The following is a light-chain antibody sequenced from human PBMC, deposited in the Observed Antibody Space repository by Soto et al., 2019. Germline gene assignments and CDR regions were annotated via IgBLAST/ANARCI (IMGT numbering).Light chain of an antibody. Sequence: DIHMTQSPSTLSAFVGDRVTITCRASQTISSYLAWYQQRPGKAPSLLIYRASSLQSGVPSRFSGSGYGTEFTLTISSLQPEDFATYYCQQYHSSPTFGQGTKVDIK. J-gene: IGKJ1*01. V-gene: IGKV1-5*03. CDR3: QQYHSSPT. CDR2: RAS. CDR1: QTISSY.